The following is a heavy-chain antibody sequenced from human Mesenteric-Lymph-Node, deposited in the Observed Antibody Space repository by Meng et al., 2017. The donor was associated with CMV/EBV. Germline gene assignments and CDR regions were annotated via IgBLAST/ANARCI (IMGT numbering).Heavy chain of an antibody. CDR3: ARDHDSSGYVPGDAFDI. CDR2: INSDGSST. J-gene: IGHJ3*02. V-gene: IGHV3-74*01. CDR1: GFTFSSYW. D-gene: IGHD3-22*01. Sequence: GESLKISCAASGFTFSSYWMHWVRQAPGKGLVWVPRINSDGSSTSYADSVKGRFTISRDNAKNTLYLQMNSLRAEDTAVYYCARDHDSSGYVPGDAFDIWGQGTIVTVSS.